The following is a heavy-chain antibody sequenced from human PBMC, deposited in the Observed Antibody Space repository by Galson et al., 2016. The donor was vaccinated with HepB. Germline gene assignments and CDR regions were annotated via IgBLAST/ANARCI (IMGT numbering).Heavy chain of an antibody. J-gene: IGHJ4*02. V-gene: IGHV3-74*01. CDR1: GFTFSNYW. CDR2: VKSDGETA. Sequence: SLRLSCAASGFTFSNYWMHWVRQPPRKGLVWVSRVKSDGETADYADSVKGRFTISRDNAKNRLFLHIDSLTVDDTAVYFCARTITPAPIPLFDSWGQGTLVTVSS. CDR3: ARTITPAPIPLFDS. D-gene: IGHD3-10*01.